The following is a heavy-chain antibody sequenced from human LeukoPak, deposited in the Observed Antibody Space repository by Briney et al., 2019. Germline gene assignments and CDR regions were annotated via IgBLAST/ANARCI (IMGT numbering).Heavy chain of an antibody. J-gene: IGHJ5*02. D-gene: IGHD3-16*02. CDR1: GDSISSYY. CDR3: ARDLGITFGGVIVNNWFDP. CDR2: IYYSGST. Sequence: SETLSLTCTVSGDSISSYYWSWIRQPPGKGLEWIGYIYYSGSTNYNPSLKSRVTISVDTSKNQFSLKLSSVTAADTAVYYCARDLGITFGGVIVNNWFDPWGQGTLVTVSS. V-gene: IGHV4-59*01.